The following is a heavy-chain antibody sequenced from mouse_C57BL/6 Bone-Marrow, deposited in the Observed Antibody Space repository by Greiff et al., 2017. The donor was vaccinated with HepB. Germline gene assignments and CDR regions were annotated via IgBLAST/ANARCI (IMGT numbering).Heavy chain of an antibody. V-gene: IGHV1-81*01. CDR2: IYPRSGNT. Sequence: QVQLQQSGAELARPGASVKLSCKASGYTFTSYGISWVKQRTGQGLEWIGEIYPRSGNTYYNEKFKGKATLTADKSSSTAYMELRSLTSEDSAVYFCARCDGSSFYYAMDYWGQGTSVTVSS. J-gene: IGHJ4*01. D-gene: IGHD1-1*01. CDR1: GYTFTSYG. CDR3: ARCDGSSFYYAMDY.